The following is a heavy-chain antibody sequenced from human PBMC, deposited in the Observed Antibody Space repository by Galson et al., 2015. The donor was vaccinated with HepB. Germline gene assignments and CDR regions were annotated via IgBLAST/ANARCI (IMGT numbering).Heavy chain of an antibody. D-gene: IGHD2-2*01. CDR2: ISYDGSNK. J-gene: IGHJ6*02. Sequence: SLRLSCAASGFTFSSYAMHWVRQAPGKGLEWVAVISYDGSNKYYADSVKGRFTISRDNSKDTLYLQMNSLRAEDTAAYYCARGPCTNCENYYYYYGMDVWGQGTTVTVSS. CDR3: ARGPCTNCENYYYYYGMDV. V-gene: IGHV3-30-3*01. CDR1: GFTFSSYA.